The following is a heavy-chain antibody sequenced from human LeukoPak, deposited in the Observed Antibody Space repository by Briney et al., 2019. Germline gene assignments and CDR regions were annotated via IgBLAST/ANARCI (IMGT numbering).Heavy chain of an antibody. CDR3: ARDRSGSGNYYYYGMDV. CDR1: GFTFSSYG. CDR2: IWYDGSNK. Sequence: PGGSLRLSCAASGFTFSSYGMHWVRQAPGKGLEWVAVIWYDGSNKYYADPVKGRFTISRDNSKNTLYLHMNSLRAEDTAVYYCARDRSGSGNYYYYGMDVWGQGTTVTVSS. V-gene: IGHV3-33*01. D-gene: IGHD3-10*01. J-gene: IGHJ6*02.